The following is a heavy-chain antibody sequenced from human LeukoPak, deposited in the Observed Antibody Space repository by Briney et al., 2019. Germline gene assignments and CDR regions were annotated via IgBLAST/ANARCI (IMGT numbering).Heavy chain of an antibody. CDR1: GGSISSGSYY. CDR3: ARELVYSYGHFDY. CDR2: IYTSGST. J-gene: IGHJ4*02. V-gene: IGHV4-61*02. D-gene: IGHD5-18*01. Sequence: KPSQTLSLTCTVFGGSISSGSYYWSWIRQPAGKGLEWIGRIYTSGSTNYNPSLKSRVTISVDTSKNQFSLKLSSVTATDTAVYYCARELVYSYGHFDYWGQGTLVTVSS.